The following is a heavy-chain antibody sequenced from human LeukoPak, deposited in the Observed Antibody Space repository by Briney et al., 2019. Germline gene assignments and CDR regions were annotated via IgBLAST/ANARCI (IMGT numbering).Heavy chain of an antibody. D-gene: IGHD6-6*01. J-gene: IGHJ4*02. CDR3: ARSRRYSSSSGGLDY. V-gene: IGHV3-21*01. CDR2: ISSSSSYI. CDR1: GFTFSSYS. Sequence: GGSLRLSCAASGFTFSSYSMNWVRQAPGKGLGWVSSISSSSSYIYYADSVKGRFTISRDNAKNSLYLQMNSLRAEDTAVYYCARSRRYSSSSGGLDYWGQGTLVTVSS.